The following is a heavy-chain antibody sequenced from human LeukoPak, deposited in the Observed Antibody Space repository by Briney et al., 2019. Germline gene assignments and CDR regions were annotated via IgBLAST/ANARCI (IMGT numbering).Heavy chain of an antibody. Sequence: SETLSLTCAVYGGSFSGYYWSWIRQPPGKGLEWIGEINHSGSTNYNPSLKSRVTISVDTSKNQFSLKLSSVTAADTAVYYCARDLFDHEGDYWGPGTLVTVSS. CDR2: INHSGST. CDR3: ARDLFDHEGDY. J-gene: IGHJ4*02. D-gene: IGHD3-10*01. CDR1: GGSFSGYY. V-gene: IGHV4-34*01.